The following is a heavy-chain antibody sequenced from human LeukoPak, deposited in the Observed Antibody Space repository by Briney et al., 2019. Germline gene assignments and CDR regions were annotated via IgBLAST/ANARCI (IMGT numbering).Heavy chain of an antibody. Sequence: SQTLSLTCAVSGGSISSGGYYWSWIRQPPGKGLEWIGEINHSGSTNYNPSLKSRVTISVDTSKNQFSLKLSSVTAADTAVYYRARALYSSSWYSDYWGQGTLVTVSS. CDR3: ARALYSSSWYSDY. CDR2: INHSGST. D-gene: IGHD6-13*01. V-gene: IGHV4-30-2*01. CDR1: GGSISSGGYY. J-gene: IGHJ4*02.